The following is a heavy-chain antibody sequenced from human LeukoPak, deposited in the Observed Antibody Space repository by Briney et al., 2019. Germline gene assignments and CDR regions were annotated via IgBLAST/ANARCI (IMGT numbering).Heavy chain of an antibody. V-gene: IGHV4-61*02. Sequence: SQTLSLTCTVSGGSISSGSYYWSWIRQPAGKGLEWIGRIYTSGSTNYNPPLKSRVTISVDTSKNQFSLKLSSVTAADTAVYYCARQYCSGGSCYLGDNWFDPWGQGTLVTVSS. D-gene: IGHD2-15*01. J-gene: IGHJ5*02. CDR2: IYTSGST. CDR3: ARQYCSGGSCYLGDNWFDP. CDR1: GGSISSGSYY.